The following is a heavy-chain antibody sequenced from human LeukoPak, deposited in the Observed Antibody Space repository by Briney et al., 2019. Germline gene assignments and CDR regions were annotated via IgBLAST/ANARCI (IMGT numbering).Heavy chain of an antibody. CDR1: EFTFSTYW. J-gene: IGHJ6*03. CDR2: IKQDGSEK. D-gene: IGHD3-10*01. V-gene: IGHV3-7*04. CDR3: ARAMVTIYYYYMDV. Sequence: GWSLTLSCAASEFTFSTYWMSWVRQAPGKGLEWVADIKQDGSEKYYVHSVKGRFTISRDNSKNTLYLQRNSLRAEDTAVYYCARAMVTIYYYYMDVWGKGTTVTISS.